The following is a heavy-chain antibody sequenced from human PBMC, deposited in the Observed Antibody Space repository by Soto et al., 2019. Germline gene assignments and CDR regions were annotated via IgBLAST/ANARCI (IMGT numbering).Heavy chain of an antibody. CDR3: SPPQPRVGRGYCSGGSCYSGAFDI. D-gene: IGHD2-15*01. Sequence: EVQLLESGGGLVQPGGSLRLSCAASGFTFSSYAMSWVRQAPGKGLEWVSAISGSGGSTYYADSVKGRFTISRDNSKNTPYLQKNSLGAEDTGVYYCSPPQPRVGRGYCSGGSCYSGAFDIWGQGTMVTVSS. V-gene: IGHV3-23*01. J-gene: IGHJ3*02. CDR1: GFTFSSYA. CDR2: ISGSGGST.